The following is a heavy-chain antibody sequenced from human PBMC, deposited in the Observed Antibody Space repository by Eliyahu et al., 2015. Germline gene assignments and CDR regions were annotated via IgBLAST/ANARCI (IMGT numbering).Heavy chain of an antibody. Sequence: EVQLVQSGAEVKKPGESLKISCKGSEYSFTXYWIAWVRQMPGKGLEWMGIIYPGDSDTRYSPSFQGQVTISADKSISTAYLQWSSLKASDTAIYYCARRDNSYGYYNAFNIWGQGTMVTVS. D-gene: IGHD5-18*01. J-gene: IGHJ3*02. CDR1: EYSFTXYW. CDR3: ARRDNSYGYYNAFNI. CDR2: IYPGDSDT. V-gene: IGHV5-51*03.